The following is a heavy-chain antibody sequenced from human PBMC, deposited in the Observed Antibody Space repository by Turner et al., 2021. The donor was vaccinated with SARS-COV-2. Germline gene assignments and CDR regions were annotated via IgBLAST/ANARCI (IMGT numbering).Heavy chain of an antibody. V-gene: IGHV4-39*01. CDR2: IYYSGST. Sequence: QLQLQESGPGLVKPSETLSLTCTVSGGSISSSSYYLGWIRQPPGKGLEWIGSIYYSGSTYYNPSLKSRVTISVDTSKNQFSLKLTSVTAADTAVYYCARHPGLGGGSYHFVYWGQGTLVTVSS. J-gene: IGHJ4*02. CDR1: GGSISSSSYY. D-gene: IGHD1-26*01. CDR3: ARHPGLGGGSYHFVY.